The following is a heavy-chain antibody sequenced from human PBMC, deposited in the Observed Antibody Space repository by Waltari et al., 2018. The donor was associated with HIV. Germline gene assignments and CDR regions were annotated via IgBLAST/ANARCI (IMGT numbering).Heavy chain of an antibody. Sequence: QVQLVQSGAEVKKPGSSVKVSCKASGGTFSSYAISWVRQAPGQGLEWMGGIIPIFGKANYAQKFQDRVTITADESTRRAYMELSSLGSEHTAVYYCESGARGYCNITSCYRDYYYYSGMDVWGQGTTVTVSS. CDR1: GGTFSSYA. V-gene: IGHV1-69*01. CDR3: ESGARGYCNITSCYRDYYYYSGMDV. J-gene: IGHJ6*02. CDR2: IIPIFGKA. D-gene: IGHD2-2*02.